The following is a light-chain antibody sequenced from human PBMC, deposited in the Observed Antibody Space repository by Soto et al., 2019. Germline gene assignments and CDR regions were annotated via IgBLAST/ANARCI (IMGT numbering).Light chain of an antibody. CDR3: HHYGTSPWT. Sequence: EVVLTQSPAILSFSRGERATLSCWSSQTVRRNFLAWYQKRPGLAPRLLIYDASSRATGIPDRFSGSGSGTEFTLTISRLEPEDFAVYYCHHYGTSPWTFGQGTKVDIK. J-gene: IGKJ1*01. V-gene: IGKV3D-20*01. CDR2: DAS. CDR1: QTVRRNF.